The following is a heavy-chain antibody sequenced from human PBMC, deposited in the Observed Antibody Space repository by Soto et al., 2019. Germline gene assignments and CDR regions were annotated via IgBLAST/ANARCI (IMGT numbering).Heavy chain of an antibody. J-gene: IGHJ4*02. V-gene: IGHV4-59*08. CDR2: IYYSGST. CDR1: GGTISSWY. Sequence: PSETLSLTCTVSGGTISSWYWSWIRQPPGKGLEWIGYIYYSGSTNCNPSLKSRVTISVDTSKNQFSLKLSSVTAADTAVYYCARRYGSDIDYWGQGTLVTVSS. CDR3: ARRYGSDIDY. D-gene: IGHD1-26*01.